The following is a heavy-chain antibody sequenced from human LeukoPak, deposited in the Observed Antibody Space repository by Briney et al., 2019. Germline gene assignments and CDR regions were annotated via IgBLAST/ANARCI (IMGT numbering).Heavy chain of an antibody. V-gene: IGHV1-18*01. CDR3: AGSPQDIVVVVVDKGYMDV. CDR1: GYTFNSYG. CDR2: ISGYNGNT. D-gene: IGHD2-15*01. Sequence: ASVKVSCKASGYTFNSYGISWVRQAPGQGLEWMGWISGYNGNTKYAQKLQGRVTMTRDTSISTVYMELSRLRSDDTAVYYCAGSPQDIVVVVVDKGYMDVWGKGTTVTVSS. J-gene: IGHJ6*03.